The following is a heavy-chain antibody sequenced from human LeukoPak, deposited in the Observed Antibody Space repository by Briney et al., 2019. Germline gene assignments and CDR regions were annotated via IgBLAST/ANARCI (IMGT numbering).Heavy chain of an antibody. J-gene: IGHJ4*02. CDR2: INPSGGST. CDR3: ARGPHSSSWPDIPRDY. Sequence: ASVKVSCKASGYTFTSYYMHWVRQVPGQGLEWMGIINPSGGSTSYAQKFHGRITVTRDTSTSTVYMDLNSLTSEDTAIYYCARGPHSSSWPDIPRDYWGQGTLVTVSS. D-gene: IGHD6-13*01. V-gene: IGHV1-46*01. CDR1: GYTFTSYY.